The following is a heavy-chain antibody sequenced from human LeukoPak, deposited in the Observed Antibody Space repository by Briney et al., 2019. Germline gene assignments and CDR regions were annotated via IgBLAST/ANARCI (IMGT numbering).Heavy chain of an antibody. Sequence: PGGSLRLSCVGSGFTFSSYAMRWVRQIPGKGLEWVSAISNSGVSTYYADSVKGRFTISRDNSIDTVYLQTNSLRAEDTAIYYCTKGQRGNSGYFYFDQWGQGTLVTVSS. CDR2: ISNSGVST. V-gene: IGHV3-23*01. CDR1: GFTFSSYA. CDR3: TKGQRGNSGYFYFDQ. D-gene: IGHD3-22*01. J-gene: IGHJ4*02.